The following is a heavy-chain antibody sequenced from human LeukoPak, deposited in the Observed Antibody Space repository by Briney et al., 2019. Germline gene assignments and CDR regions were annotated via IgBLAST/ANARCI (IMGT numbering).Heavy chain of an antibody. D-gene: IGHD3-22*01. Sequence: SGTLSLTCTVSGGSISSYYWSWIRQPPGKGLEWIGYIYYSGSTNYNPSLKSRVTISVDTSKNQFSLKLSSVTAADTAVYYCARGHYYDSSGYYYYYYMDVWGKGTTVTVSS. CDR1: GGSISSYY. J-gene: IGHJ6*03. V-gene: IGHV4-59*01. CDR2: IYYSGST. CDR3: ARGHYYDSSGYYYYYYMDV.